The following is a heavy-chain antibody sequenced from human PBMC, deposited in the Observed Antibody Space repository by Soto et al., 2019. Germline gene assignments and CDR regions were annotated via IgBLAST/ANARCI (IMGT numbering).Heavy chain of an antibody. CDR2: IKQDGSEK. Sequence: EVQLVESGGGLVQPGGSLRLSCAASGFTFSSFGMTWVRQAPGKGLEWVANIKQDGSEKYYVDSVKGRFTISRDNAKNSLYLQMTSRRAEDTAMYYCARGGLTGHYWGQGTLFTVS. V-gene: IGHV3-7*01. CDR1: GFTFSSFG. CDR3: ARGGLTGHY. J-gene: IGHJ4*02. D-gene: IGHD2-8*02.